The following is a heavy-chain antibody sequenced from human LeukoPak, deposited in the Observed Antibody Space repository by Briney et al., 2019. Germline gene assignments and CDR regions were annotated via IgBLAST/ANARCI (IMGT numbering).Heavy chain of an antibody. Sequence: GGSLRLSCAASGFTFSSYAMSWVRQAPGKGLEWVSAISGSGGSTYYADSVKGRFTISRDNSKNTLYLQMNSLRAEDTAVYYCAKGHSGTDPWDDAFDIWGQGTMVTVSS. CDR2: ISGSGGST. CDR3: AKGHSGTDPWDDAFDI. V-gene: IGHV3-23*01. J-gene: IGHJ3*02. D-gene: IGHD1-26*01. CDR1: GFTFSSYA.